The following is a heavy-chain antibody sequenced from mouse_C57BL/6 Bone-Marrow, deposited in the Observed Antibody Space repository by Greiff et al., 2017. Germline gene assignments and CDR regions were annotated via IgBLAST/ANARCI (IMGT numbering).Heavy chain of an antibody. CDR2: IYPRDGST. D-gene: IGHD1-1*01. CDR3: ARSFGSSPYYYAMDY. Sequence: VQLQQSGPELVKPGASVKLSCKASGYTFTSYDINWVKQRPGQGLEWIGWIYPRDGSTKYNEKFKSKATLTVDTSSRTAYMELHSRTSEDSAVYFCARSFGSSPYYYAMDYWGQGTSVTVSS. V-gene: IGHV1-85*01. J-gene: IGHJ4*01. CDR1: GYTFTSYD.